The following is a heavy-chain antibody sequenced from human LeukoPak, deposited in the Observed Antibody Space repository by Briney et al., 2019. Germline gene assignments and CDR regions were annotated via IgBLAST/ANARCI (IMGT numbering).Heavy chain of an antibody. CDR3: ATVIPRGGALDI. CDR2: FDPEDGET. V-gene: IGHV1-24*01. D-gene: IGHD2-21*01. CDR1: GYTFTELS. Sequence: ASVKVSCKVCGYTFTELSMHWVRQAPGKGLEWMGGFDPEDGETIYTQKFQGRVTMTEDPSTDTAYMELSSLRSEDTAVYYCATVIPRGGALDIWGQGTMVSVSS. J-gene: IGHJ3*02.